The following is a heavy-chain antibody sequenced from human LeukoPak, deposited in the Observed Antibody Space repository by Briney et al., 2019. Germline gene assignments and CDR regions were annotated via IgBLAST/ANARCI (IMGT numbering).Heavy chain of an antibody. Sequence: GGSLRLSCAASGFTFSSYAMSWVRQAPGKGLEWVSAISGSGGSTYYADSVKGRFTISRDNSKNTLYLQMNSLRAEDTAVYYCAKKREGKGIAVAGNYFDYWGQGTLVTVSS. CDR3: AKKREGKGIAVAGNYFDY. V-gene: IGHV3-23*01. D-gene: IGHD6-19*01. CDR1: GFTFSSYA. CDR2: ISGSGGST. J-gene: IGHJ4*02.